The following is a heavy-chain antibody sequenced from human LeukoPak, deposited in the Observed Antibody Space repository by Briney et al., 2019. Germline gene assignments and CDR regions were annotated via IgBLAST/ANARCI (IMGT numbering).Heavy chain of an antibody. D-gene: IGHD3-10*01. CDR2: ISAYNGNT. Sequence: ASVKVSCKASGYTFTSYGISWVRQAPGQGLEWMGWISAYNGNTDYAQKLQGRVTMTTDTSTSTAYMELRSLRSDDTAVYYCAREGVWFGELLPTDYWGQGTLVTVPS. J-gene: IGHJ4*02. CDR3: AREGVWFGELLPTDY. CDR1: GYTFTSYG. V-gene: IGHV1-18*01.